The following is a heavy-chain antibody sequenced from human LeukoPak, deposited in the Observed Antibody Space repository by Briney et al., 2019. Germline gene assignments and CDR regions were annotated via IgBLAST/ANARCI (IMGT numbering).Heavy chain of an antibody. D-gene: IGHD6-13*01. V-gene: IGHV4-61*02. CDR2: IYTSGST. Sequence: PSQTLSLTCTVSGGSISSSSYYWSWIRQPAGKGLEWIGRIYTSGSTNYNPSLKSRVTISVDTSKNQFSLKLSSVTAADTAVYYCASQSASYSSIYYWGQGTLVTVSS. J-gene: IGHJ4*02. CDR1: GGSISSSSYY. CDR3: ASQSASYSSIYY.